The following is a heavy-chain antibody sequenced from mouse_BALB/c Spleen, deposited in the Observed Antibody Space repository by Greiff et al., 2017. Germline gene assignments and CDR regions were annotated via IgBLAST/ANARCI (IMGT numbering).Heavy chain of an antibody. J-gene: IGHJ1*01. CDR2: IWGDGST. CDR1: GFSLTGYG. V-gene: IGHV2-6-7*01. Sequence: VKLMESGPGLVAPSQSLSITCTVSGFSLTGYGVNWVRQPPGKGLEWLGMIWGDGSTDYNSALKSRLSISKDNSKSQVFLKMNSLQTDDTARYYCARGTTVDHWYFDVWGAGTTVTVSS. CDR3: ARGTTVDHWYFDV. D-gene: IGHD1-1*01.